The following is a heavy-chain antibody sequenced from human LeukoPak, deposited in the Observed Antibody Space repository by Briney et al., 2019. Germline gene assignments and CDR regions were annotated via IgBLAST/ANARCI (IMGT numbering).Heavy chain of an antibody. D-gene: IGHD6-19*01. Sequence: SETLSLTCTVSGGSISSSSYYWGWIRQPPGKGLEWIGSIYYSGSTYYNPSLKSRVTISVDTSKNQFSLKLSSVTAADTAVYCCARGWYLAYYFDYWGQGTLVTVSS. V-gene: IGHV4-39*01. CDR2: IYYSGST. CDR3: ARGWYLAYYFDY. CDR1: GGSISSSSYY. J-gene: IGHJ4*02.